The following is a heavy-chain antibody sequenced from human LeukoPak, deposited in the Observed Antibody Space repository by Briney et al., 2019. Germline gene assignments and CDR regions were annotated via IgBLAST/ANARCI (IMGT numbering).Heavy chain of an antibody. CDR1: GFTVSSNY. CDR3: ATNYDFWSGYYMEFDY. D-gene: IGHD3-3*01. Sequence: GGSLRLSCAASGFTVSSNYMSWVRRAPGKGLEWVSVIYSGGSTYYADSVKGRFTISRDNSKNTLYLQMNSLRAEDTAVYYCATNYDFWSGYYMEFDYWGQGTLVTVSS. CDR2: IYSGGST. J-gene: IGHJ4*02. V-gene: IGHV3-66*02.